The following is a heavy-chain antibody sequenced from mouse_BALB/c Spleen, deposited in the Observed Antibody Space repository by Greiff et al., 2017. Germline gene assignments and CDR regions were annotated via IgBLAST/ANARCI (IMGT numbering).Heavy chain of an antibody. D-gene: IGHD1-1*01. CDR2: ISSGGSYT. CDR1: GFTFSSYA. J-gene: IGHJ4*01. Sequence: EVQLVESGGGLVKPGGSLKLSCAASGFTFSSYAMSWVRQTPEKRLEWVATISSGGSYTYYPDSVKGRFTISRDNARNILYLQMSSLRSEDTAMYYCARGGYYGAMDYWGQGTSVTVSS. V-gene: IGHV5-9-3*01. CDR3: ARGGYYGAMDY.